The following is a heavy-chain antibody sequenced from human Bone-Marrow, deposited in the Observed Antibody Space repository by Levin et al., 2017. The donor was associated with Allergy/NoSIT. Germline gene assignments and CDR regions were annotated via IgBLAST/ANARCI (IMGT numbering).Heavy chain of an antibody. J-gene: IGHJ6*02. D-gene: IGHD6-13*01. Sequence: PGGSLRLSCKASGYTFTSYYMHWVRQAPGQGLEWMGIINPSGGSTSYAQKFQGRVTMTRDTSTSTVYMELSSLRSEDTAVYYCARDRVAANVYYYGMDVWGQGTTVTVSS. CDR1: GYTFTSYY. V-gene: IGHV1-46*01. CDR3: ARDRVAANVYYYGMDV. CDR2: INPSGGST.